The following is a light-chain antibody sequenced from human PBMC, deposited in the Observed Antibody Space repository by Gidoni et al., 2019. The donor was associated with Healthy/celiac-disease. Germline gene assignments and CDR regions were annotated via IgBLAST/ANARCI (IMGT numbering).Light chain of an antibody. J-gene: IGKJ5*01. V-gene: IGKV1-39*01. CDR3: RQRYSTPLT. CDR2: AAS. CDR1: QSISSY. Sequence: DIQMTQSPSSLSASVGDRVTITCRASQSISSYLNWYQQKPGKAPKLLIYAASSLQSGVPSRFSGSGAGTDFTITISSMQPEDFATYYCRQRYSTPLTFGQGTRLEIK.